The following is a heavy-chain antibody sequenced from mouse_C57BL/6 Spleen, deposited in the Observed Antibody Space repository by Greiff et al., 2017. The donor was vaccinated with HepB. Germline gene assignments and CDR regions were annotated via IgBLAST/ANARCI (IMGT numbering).Heavy chain of an antibody. D-gene: IGHD2-4*01. J-gene: IGHJ2*01. CDR1: GYAFSSYW. CDR2: IYPGDGDT. Sequence: QVQLQQSGAELVKPGASVKISCKASGYAFSSYWMNWVKQRPGKGLEWIGRIYPGDGDTNYNGKFKGKATLTADKSSSTAYMQLSSLTSEDSAVYFCARGGITPHFDYWGQGTTLTVSS. V-gene: IGHV1-80*01. CDR3: ARGGITPHFDY.